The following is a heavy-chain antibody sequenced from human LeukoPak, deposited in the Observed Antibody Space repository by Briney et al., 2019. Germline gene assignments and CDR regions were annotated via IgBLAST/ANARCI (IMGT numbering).Heavy chain of an antibody. Sequence: PGGSLRLSCAASGFTFSSQAMSCVRQAPGKGLEWVSLISSSGGSTYYADSVKGRFTISRDNSQNTVYLQMNSLRAEDTALYYCAKRVEYYFDYWGQGTLVTVSS. CDR3: AKRVEYYFDY. J-gene: IGHJ4*02. D-gene: IGHD1-1*01. V-gene: IGHV3-23*01. CDR2: ISSSGGST. CDR1: GFTFSSQA.